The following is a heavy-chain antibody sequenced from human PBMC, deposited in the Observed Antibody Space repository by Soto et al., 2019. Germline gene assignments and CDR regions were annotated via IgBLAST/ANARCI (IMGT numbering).Heavy chain of an antibody. CDR3: ASQNEHSGYCSGGSCYYRADY. D-gene: IGHD2-15*01. V-gene: IGHV1-69*01. CDR2: IIPIFGTA. CDR1: GGTFSSYA. J-gene: IGHJ4*02. Sequence: QVQLVQSGAEVKKPGSSVKVSCKASGGTFSSYAISWVRQAPGQGLEWMGGIIPIFGTANYAQKFQGRVTITADESTSTAYMELSSLRSEDTAVYYCASQNEHSGYCSGGSCYYRADYWGQGTLVTVSS.